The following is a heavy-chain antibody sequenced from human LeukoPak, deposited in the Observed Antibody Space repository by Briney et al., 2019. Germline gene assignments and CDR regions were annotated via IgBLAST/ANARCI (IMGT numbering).Heavy chain of an antibody. Sequence: GGSLRLSCAASGFTFSSYSMNWVRQAPGKGLEWVSSISSSSSYIYYADSAKGRFTISRDNAKNSLYLQMNSLRAEDTAVYYCARGSYSGYDRYYWGQGTLVTVSS. J-gene: IGHJ4*02. CDR2: ISSSSSYI. D-gene: IGHD5-12*01. CDR3: ARGSYSGYDRYY. CDR1: GFTFSSYS. V-gene: IGHV3-21*01.